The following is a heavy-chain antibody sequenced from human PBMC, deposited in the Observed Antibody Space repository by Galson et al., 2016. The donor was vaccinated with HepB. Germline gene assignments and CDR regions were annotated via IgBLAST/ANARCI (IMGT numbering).Heavy chain of an antibody. Sequence: SVKVSCKASGYTFTSYDINWVRQATGQGLEWMGWMDPNSGNTDYAQKFQGRVTMTRDTSISTAYMELSSLRSEDTAVYYCARVSLPSRYCSGDSCYFYHCGQGTLVTVSS. CDR3: ARVSLPSRYCSGDSCYFYH. CDR1: GYTFTSYD. V-gene: IGHV1-8*01. J-gene: IGHJ4*02. CDR2: MDPNSGNT. D-gene: IGHD2-15*01.